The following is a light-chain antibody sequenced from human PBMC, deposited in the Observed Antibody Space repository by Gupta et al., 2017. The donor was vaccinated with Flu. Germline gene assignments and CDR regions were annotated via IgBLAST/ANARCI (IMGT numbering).Light chain of an antibody. J-gene: IGLJ1*01. CDR2: SNN. CDR3: AAWDDSLNGHV. Sequence: GTPGQRVTISCSGSSSNIGSNTVNWYQQLPGTAPKLLIYSNNQRPSGVPGRFSGSKSGTSASLAICGLQSEDEADYYCAAWDDSLNGHVFGTGTKVTVL. V-gene: IGLV1-44*01. CDR1: SSNIGSNT.